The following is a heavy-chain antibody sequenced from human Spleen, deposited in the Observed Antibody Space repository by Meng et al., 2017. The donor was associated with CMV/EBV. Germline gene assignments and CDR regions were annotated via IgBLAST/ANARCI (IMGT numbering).Heavy chain of an antibody. Sequence: SGYTFTSYGISWVRQAPGQGLEWMGWISAYNGNTNYAQKLQGRVTMTTDTSTSTAYMELRSLRSDDTAVYYCVREGYSSSWYPNGFDPWGQGTLVTVSS. V-gene: IGHV1-18*01. CDR1: GYTFTSYG. J-gene: IGHJ5*02. CDR2: ISAYNGNT. CDR3: VREGYSSSWYPNGFDP. D-gene: IGHD6-13*01.